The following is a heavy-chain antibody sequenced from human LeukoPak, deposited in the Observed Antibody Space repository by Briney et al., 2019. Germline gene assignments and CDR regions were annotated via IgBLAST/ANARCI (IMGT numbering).Heavy chain of an antibody. CDR2: ISSSASTI. CDR1: GFTFSDYY. CDR3: ARRRECSTTSCYYFDF. Sequence: GGSLRLSCEASGFTFSDYYMSWIRQAPGKGLEWVSYISSSASTIYYADSLEGRFTRSRDNAKNSLYLQMNRLSAEDTAVYFCARRRECSTTSCYYFDFWGQGTLVTVSS. V-gene: IGHV3-11*01. J-gene: IGHJ4*02. D-gene: IGHD2-2*01.